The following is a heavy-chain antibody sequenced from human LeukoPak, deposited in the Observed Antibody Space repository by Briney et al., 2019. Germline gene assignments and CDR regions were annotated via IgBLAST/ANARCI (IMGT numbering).Heavy chain of an antibody. CDR3: ARVPYYYGMDV. V-gene: IGHV4-59*01. CDR2: IYYSGST. J-gene: IGHJ6*02. Sequence: SETLSLTCTVSGGSISSYYWSWIRQPPGKGLEWIGYIYYSGSTNYIPSLKSRVTISVDTSKNQFSLKLSSVTAAGTAVYYCARVPYYYGMDVWGQGTTVTVSS. CDR1: GGSISSYY.